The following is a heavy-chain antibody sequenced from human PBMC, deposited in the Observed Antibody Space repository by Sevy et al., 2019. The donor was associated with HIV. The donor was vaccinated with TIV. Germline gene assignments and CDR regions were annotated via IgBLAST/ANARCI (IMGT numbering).Heavy chain of an antibody. Sequence: ASVKVSCKASGGTFSSYAISWVRQAPGQGLEWMGGIIPIFGTANYAQKFQGRVTITADESTSTAYMELSSLRSEDTAVYYCASTWDCSSTSCPWTWFDPWGQGTLVTVS. CDR3: ASTWDCSSTSCPWTWFDP. J-gene: IGHJ5*02. V-gene: IGHV1-69*13. CDR2: IIPIFGTA. D-gene: IGHD2-2*01. CDR1: GGTFSSYA.